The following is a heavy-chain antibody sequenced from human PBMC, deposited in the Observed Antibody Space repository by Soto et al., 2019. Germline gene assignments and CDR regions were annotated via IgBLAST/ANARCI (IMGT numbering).Heavy chain of an antibody. D-gene: IGHD6-19*01. Sequence: QVNLVQSGAEVKKPGASVKVSCKASGYNFNGYYIHWVRQAPGQGLEWMGWMNPNTGGANYAQKFQGKVVMTTDTSISTAYLELRSLTSDDTAVYYCAKVISAIGIKQWVAQTKHQALDYWGQGTLVTVSS. CDR2: MNPNTGGA. CDR1: GYNFNGYY. V-gene: IGHV1-2*02. J-gene: IGHJ4*02. CDR3: AKVISAIGIKQWVAQTKHQALDY.